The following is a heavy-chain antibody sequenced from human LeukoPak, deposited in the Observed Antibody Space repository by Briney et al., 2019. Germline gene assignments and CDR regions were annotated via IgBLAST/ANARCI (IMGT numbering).Heavy chain of an antibody. J-gene: IGHJ4*02. CDR2: IHGGGNI. CDR3: ARGAGYNYPYYFDY. Sequence: GGSLRLSCAASGFIFSSYAMHWVRQAPGKGPEWVSVIHGGGNIYYADSVKGRFTISRDNSKNTLYLQMNSLRAEDTAVYYCARGAGYNYPYYFDYWGQGTLVTVSS. CDR1: GFIFSSYA. D-gene: IGHD5-24*01. V-gene: IGHV3-NL1*01.